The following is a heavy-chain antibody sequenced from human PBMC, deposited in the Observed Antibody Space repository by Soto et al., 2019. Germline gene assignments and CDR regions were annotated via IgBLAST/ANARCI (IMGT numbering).Heavy chain of an antibody. Sequence: QVQLQESGPGLVKPSETLSLTCTVSGGSISSYYWSWIRQPPGKGLEWIGYIYYSGSTYYNPSLKSRVTISVDTSKNQFSLKLSSVTAADTAVYYCASSSMVRGVIRWFDPWGQGTLVTVSS. D-gene: IGHD3-10*01. J-gene: IGHJ5*02. V-gene: IGHV4-59*01. CDR2: IYYSGST. CDR1: GGSISSYY. CDR3: ASSSMVRGVIRWFDP.